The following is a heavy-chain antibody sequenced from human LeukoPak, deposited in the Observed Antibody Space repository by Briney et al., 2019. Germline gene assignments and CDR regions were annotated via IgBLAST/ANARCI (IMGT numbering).Heavy chain of an antibody. CDR1: GGSISSGGYY. CDR3: ARDKGSENWTQDKGFDY. CDR2: IYYSGYT. Sequence: SETLSLTCTVSGGSISSGGYYWSWIRQHPGKGLEWIGYIYYSGYTYYNPSLKSRITVSVDTSKNQFSLKLSSVTAADTAVYYCARDKGSENWTQDKGFDYWGQGTLVTVSS. D-gene: IGHD1-1*01. J-gene: IGHJ4*02. V-gene: IGHV4-31*03.